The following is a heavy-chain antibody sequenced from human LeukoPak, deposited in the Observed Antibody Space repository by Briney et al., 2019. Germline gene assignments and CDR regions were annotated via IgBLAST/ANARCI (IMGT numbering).Heavy chain of an antibody. D-gene: IGHD6-19*01. J-gene: IGHJ4*02. CDR3: AKDLIAVAGPGNY. Sequence: GRSLRLSCAASGFTFSSYGMHWVRQAPGKGLEWVAVISYDGSNKYYADSVKGRFTISRDNSKNTLYLQMNSLRAEDTAVYYCAKDLIAVAGPGNYWGQGTLVTVSS. CDR2: ISYDGSNK. CDR1: GFTFSSYG. V-gene: IGHV3-30*18.